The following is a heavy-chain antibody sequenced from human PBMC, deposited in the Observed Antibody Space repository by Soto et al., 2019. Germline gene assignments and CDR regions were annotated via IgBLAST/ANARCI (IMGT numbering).Heavy chain of an antibody. CDR1: GGSISSGDYY. V-gene: IGHV4-30-4*01. D-gene: IGHD6-13*01. Sequence: PAETVGLACSFSGGSISSGDYYWSWIRQPPGKGLEWIGYISYSGTTYYNPSLEGRITISIDTSRNQFSLTLSSGTAADTAVYYCARGKQQLVQTWGQGTLVTVS. CDR3: ARGKQQLVQT. CDR2: ISYSGTT. J-gene: IGHJ5*02.